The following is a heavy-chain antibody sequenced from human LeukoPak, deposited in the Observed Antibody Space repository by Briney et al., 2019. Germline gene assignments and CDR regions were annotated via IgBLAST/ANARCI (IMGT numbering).Heavy chain of an antibody. CDR1: GFTFNTHW. Sequence: GGSLRLSCAASGFTFNTHWMSWVRQAPGKGLEWVAAIKEDGTEKYYVDSVKGRFTISRDNARNSLFLQMNSLRVEDTAVYYCARVASGSHNWFDPWGQGTLVTVSS. D-gene: IGHD3-10*01. J-gene: IGHJ5*02. V-gene: IGHV3-7*01. CDR3: ARVASGSHNWFDP. CDR2: IKEDGTEK.